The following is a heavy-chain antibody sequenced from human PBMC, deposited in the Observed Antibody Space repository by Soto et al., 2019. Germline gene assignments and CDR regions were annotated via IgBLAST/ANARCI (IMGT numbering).Heavy chain of an antibody. CDR3: ARFLQWEGEDYYYGMDV. CDR2: IIPIFGTA. CDR1: GGTFSSYA. D-gene: IGHD1-26*01. V-gene: IGHV1-69*06. Sequence: QVQLVQSGAEVKKPGSSVKVSCKASGGTFSSYAISWVRQAPGQGLEWMGAIIPIFGTANYAQKFQDRVTITADKTPSTADLELSSLKSEDTAVYYCARFLQWEGEDYYYGMDVWGQGTTVTVSS. J-gene: IGHJ6*02.